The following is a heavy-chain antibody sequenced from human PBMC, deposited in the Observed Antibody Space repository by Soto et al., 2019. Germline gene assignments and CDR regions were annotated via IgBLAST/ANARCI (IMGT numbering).Heavy chain of an antibody. Sequence: GGSLRLSCAASGFTFSSYSMNWVRQAPGKGLEWVSYISSSSSTIYYADSVKGRFTISRDNAKNSLYLQMNSLRDEDTAVYYWASYDSSGYYGPDASFDYWGKGTLVTVSS. CDR2: ISSSSSTI. V-gene: IGHV3-48*02. J-gene: IGHJ4*02. CDR3: ASYDSSGYYGPDASFDY. D-gene: IGHD3-22*01. CDR1: GFTFSSYS.